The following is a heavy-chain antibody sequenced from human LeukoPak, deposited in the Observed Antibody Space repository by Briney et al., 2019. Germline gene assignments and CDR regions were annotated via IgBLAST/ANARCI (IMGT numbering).Heavy chain of an antibody. V-gene: IGHV3-33*06. CDR2: IWYDGSNK. CDR1: GLTSSTYG. Sequence: GGSLSLSWAAMGLTSSTYGLHWVRQAQGKGLEGVAVIWYDGSNKYYADSVEGRFTISRDNSKNTLYLQMNSLRAEDTAVYYCAKEPISKSMRYYFDYWGQGTLVTVSS. D-gene: IGHD5-24*01. CDR3: AKEPISKSMRYYFDY. J-gene: IGHJ4*02.